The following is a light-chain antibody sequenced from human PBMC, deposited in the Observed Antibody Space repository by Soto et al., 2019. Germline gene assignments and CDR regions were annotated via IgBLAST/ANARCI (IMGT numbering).Light chain of an antibody. CDR1: SSDVGGYDY. CDR3: CSYAGTYTFYV. Sequence: QSVLTQPASVSGSPGQSITISCTGTSSDVGGYDYVSWYQQHPGKAPKLMIYDVTKRPSGVPDRFSGSRSGNTASLTISGLQAEDDADYYCCSYAGTYTFYVFGTGTKVTVL. CDR2: DVT. V-gene: IGLV2-11*01. J-gene: IGLJ1*01.